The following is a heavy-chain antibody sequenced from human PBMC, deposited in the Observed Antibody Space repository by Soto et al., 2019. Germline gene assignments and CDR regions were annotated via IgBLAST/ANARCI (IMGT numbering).Heavy chain of an antibody. Sequence: SETLSLTCTVSGDSLRSTCHYWGWIRPSPGKGLEWIGSIYYTGNTYYNPSLKSRVSISVDMATNEISLRLRAESVADTAVYYCVRVEMYAGEFNPNFDRWGQGALVTVSS. CDR3: VRVEMYAGEFNPNFDR. CDR1: GDSLRSTCHY. CDR2: IYYTGNT. D-gene: IGHD2-8*01. V-gene: IGHV4-39*01. J-gene: IGHJ4*02.